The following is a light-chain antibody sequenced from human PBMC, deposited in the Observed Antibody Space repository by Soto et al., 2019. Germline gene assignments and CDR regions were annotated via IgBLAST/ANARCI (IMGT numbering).Light chain of an antibody. CDR2: QDS. CDR1: KLGDKY. CDR3: QAWDSSTGGV. Sequence: SYELTQPPSVSVSPGQTASITCSGDKLGDKYACWYQQKPGQSPVLVIYQDSKRTSGIPERFSGSNSGNTATLTISGTQAMDEADDYCQAWDSSTGGVFGTGTKLTVL. V-gene: IGLV3-1*01. J-gene: IGLJ1*01.